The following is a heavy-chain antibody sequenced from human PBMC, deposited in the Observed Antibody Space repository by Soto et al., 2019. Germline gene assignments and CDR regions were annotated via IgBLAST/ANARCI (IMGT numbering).Heavy chain of an antibody. CDR3: AGRSPIAAAGTGWFDP. CDR1: GGSISSYY. V-gene: IGHV4-59*01. D-gene: IGHD6-13*01. CDR2: IYYSGST. Sequence: KTSETLSLTCTVSGGSISSYYWSWMRQPPGKGLEWIGYIYYSGSTNYNPSLKSRVTISVDTSKNQFSLKLSSVTAADTAVYYCAGRSPIAAAGTGWFDPWGQGTLVTVSS. J-gene: IGHJ5*02.